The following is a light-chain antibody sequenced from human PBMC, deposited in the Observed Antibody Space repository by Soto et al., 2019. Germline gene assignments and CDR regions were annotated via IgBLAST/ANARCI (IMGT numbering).Light chain of an antibody. V-gene: IGLV2-14*01. CDR3: SSYKTSSPLV. Sequence: QSALTQPASVSGSPGQSITISCTGTSSDVGGYNYVSWYQQHPGKAPKLMIYEVSNRPSGVSNRFSGSKSGNTASLTISGVQPEDDADYYCSSYKTSSPLVFGTGTKLTVL. CDR1: SSDVGGYNY. J-gene: IGLJ1*01. CDR2: EVS.